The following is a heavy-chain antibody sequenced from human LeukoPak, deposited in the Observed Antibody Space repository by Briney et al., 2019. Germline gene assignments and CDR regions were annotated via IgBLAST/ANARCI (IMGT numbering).Heavy chain of an antibody. CDR3: ARAAPDSGYSSSWYFSLISGRTFDY. CDR1: GGSISSSSYY. CDR2: INHSGST. D-gene: IGHD6-13*01. V-gene: IGHV4-39*07. Sequence: PSETLSLTCTVSGGSISSSSYYWGWIRQPPGKGLEWIGEINHSGSTNYNPSLKSRVTISVDTSKNQFSLKLSSVTAADTAVYYCARAAPDSGYSSSWYFSLISGRTFDYWGQGTLVTVSS. J-gene: IGHJ4*02.